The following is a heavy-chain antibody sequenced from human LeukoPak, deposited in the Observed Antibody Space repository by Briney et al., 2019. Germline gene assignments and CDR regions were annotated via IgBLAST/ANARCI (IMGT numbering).Heavy chain of an antibody. Sequence: GGSLRLSCAASGFTFSSYGMSWVRQAPGKGLVWVSAISGSGGSTYYADSVKGRFTISRDNSKNTLYLQMNSLRAEDTAVYYCAKDPSKERGSGAFDYWGQGTLVTVSS. J-gene: IGHJ4*02. V-gene: IGHV3-23*01. CDR2: ISGSGGST. CDR3: AKDPSKERGSGAFDY. D-gene: IGHD3-10*01. CDR1: GFTFSSYG.